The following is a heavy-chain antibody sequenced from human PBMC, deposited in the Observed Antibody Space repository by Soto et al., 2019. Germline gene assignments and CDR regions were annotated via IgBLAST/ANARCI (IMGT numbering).Heavy chain of an antibody. CDR2: MNPNSGNT. CDR3: ARVREQQLLAFDI. D-gene: IGHD6-13*01. CDR1: GYTFTSYD. V-gene: IGHV1-8*01. J-gene: IGHJ3*02. Sequence: ASVKVSCKASGYTFTSYDINWVRQATGQGLEWMGWMNPNSGNTGYAQKFQGRVTITADESTSTAYMELSSLRSEDTAVYYCARVREQQLLAFDIWGQGTMVTVS.